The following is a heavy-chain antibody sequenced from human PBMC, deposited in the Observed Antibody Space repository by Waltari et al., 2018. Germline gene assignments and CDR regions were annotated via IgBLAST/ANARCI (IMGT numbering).Heavy chain of an antibody. J-gene: IGHJ6*02. V-gene: IGHV4-34*02. CDR2: INHAGYT. CDR3: VRLEDCTGPGGHCYSGDPFALDV. D-gene: IGHD2-15*01. Sequence: QVQLQQWGAGLLQSSEPLSITCAVYGGSFSGYYWGWVRQPPGKGLEWIGEINHAGYTNHNPSLRSRVTMSADTSKSQFSLKLNSVTAADTAVYYCVRLEDCTGPGGHCYSGDPFALDVWGQGTTVTVSS. CDR1: GGSFSGYY.